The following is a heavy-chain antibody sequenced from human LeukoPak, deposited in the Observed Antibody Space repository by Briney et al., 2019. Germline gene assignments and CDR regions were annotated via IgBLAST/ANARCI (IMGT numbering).Heavy chain of an antibody. CDR2: IYYSGST. J-gene: IGHJ4*02. CDR3: ASWHEMATIWATFDY. V-gene: IGHV4-39*01. D-gene: IGHD5-24*01. Sequence: SETLSLTCTVSGGSVSSSRYYWGWIRQPPGKGLEWIGTIYYSGSTYYNPSLKSRVTISVDTSKNQFSLKLSSVTAADTAVYYCASWHEMATIWATFDYWGQGTLVTVSS. CDR1: GGSVSSSRYY.